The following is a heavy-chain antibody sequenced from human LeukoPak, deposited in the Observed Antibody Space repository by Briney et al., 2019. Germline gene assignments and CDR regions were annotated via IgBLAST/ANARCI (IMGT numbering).Heavy chain of an antibody. CDR2: IYYSGST. V-gene: IGHV4-59*01. Sequence: SETLSLTCTDSGGSISSYYWSWIRQHPGKELEWIGYIYYSGSTNYNPSLKSRVTISVDTSKNQFSLKLSSVTAADTAVYYCARDEMYYYDSSGPYYYYGMDVWGQGTTVTVSS. CDR3: ARDEMYYYDSSGPYYYYGMDV. D-gene: IGHD3-22*01. J-gene: IGHJ6*02. CDR1: GGSISSYY.